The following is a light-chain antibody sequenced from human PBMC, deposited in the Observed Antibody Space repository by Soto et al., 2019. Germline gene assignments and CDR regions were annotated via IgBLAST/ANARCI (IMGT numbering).Light chain of an antibody. V-gene: IGKV3-20*01. Sequence: EIVLTQSPGTLSLSPGERATLACRASQSVSCSYLAWYQQKPGQAPRLLIYGASSRATGIPDRFSGSGSGTDFPLTISRREPEDFAVYYCQQYGSSLITFGQGTRLEIK. CDR1: QSVSCSY. J-gene: IGKJ5*01. CDR3: QQYGSSLIT. CDR2: GAS.